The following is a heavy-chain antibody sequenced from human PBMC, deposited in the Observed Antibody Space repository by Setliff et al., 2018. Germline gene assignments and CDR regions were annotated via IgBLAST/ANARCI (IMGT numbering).Heavy chain of an antibody. CDR3: ARGRNVAARLLDS. Sequence: SETLSLTCAAYGGTFSDYHWTWIRQSPEKGLEWIGEINHRGSTNYNPSLQSRVTISIDTSKDQFSLTVTSVTAADTAMYYCARGRNVAARLLDSWGQGTLVTVSS. D-gene: IGHD6-6*01. CDR2: INHRGST. J-gene: IGHJ4*02. CDR1: GGTFSDYH. V-gene: IGHV4-34*01.